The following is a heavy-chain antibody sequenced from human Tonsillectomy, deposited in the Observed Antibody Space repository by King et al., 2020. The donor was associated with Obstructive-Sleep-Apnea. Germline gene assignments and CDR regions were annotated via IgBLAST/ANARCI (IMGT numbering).Heavy chain of an antibody. Sequence: QLVQSGGGLVQPGGSLRLSCAASGFTFRSYDMHWVRHGPGKGLEWVSAIATAGDTYYPGSVKGRFTISRENAKNSLYLQMNSLRPGDTAIYYCARDRAGTFELWGQGTMVTVSS. CDR3: ARDRAGTFEL. CDR1: GFTFRSYD. J-gene: IGHJ3*01. V-gene: IGHV3-13*01. D-gene: IGHD3-10*01. CDR2: IATAGDT.